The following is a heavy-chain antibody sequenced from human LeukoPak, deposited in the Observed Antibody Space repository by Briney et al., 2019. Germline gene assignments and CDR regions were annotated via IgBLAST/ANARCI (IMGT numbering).Heavy chain of an antibody. J-gene: IGHJ3*02. V-gene: IGHV3-48*03. CDR1: GFTFSSYE. Sequence: GGSLRLSCAASGFTFSSYEMNWVRQAPGKGLEWVSYISSSGSTIYYADSVKGRFTISRDNAKNSLYLQMNSLRADDTAVYYCAKVNWDDAFDIWGQGTMVTVSS. CDR3: AKVNWDDAFDI. D-gene: IGHD1-1*01. CDR2: ISSSGSTI.